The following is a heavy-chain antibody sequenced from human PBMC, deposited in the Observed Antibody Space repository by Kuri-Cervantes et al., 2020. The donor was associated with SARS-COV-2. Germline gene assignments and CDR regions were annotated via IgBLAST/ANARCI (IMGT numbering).Heavy chain of an antibody. J-gene: IGHJ4*02. CDR2: INHSGST. D-gene: IGHD2/OR15-2a*01. V-gene: IGHV4-34*01. CDR3: ARGENTIWEFDY. CDR1: GGSFSGYY. Sequence: SETLSLTCAVYGGSFSGYYRSWIRQPPGKGLEWIGEINHSGSTNYNPSLKSRVTTSVDTSKNQFSLKLSSVTAADTAVYYCARGENTIWEFDYWGQGTLVTVSS.